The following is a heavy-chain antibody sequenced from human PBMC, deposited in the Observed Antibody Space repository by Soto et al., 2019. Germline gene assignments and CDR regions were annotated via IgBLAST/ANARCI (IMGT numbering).Heavy chain of an antibody. CDR2: INPSGGST. J-gene: IGHJ4*02. V-gene: IGHV1-46*01. Sequence: ASVKVSCKASGYTFTSYYIHWVRQAPGQGLEWMGIINPSGGSTSYAQKFQDRVTMTRDTSTSTVYMELSSLRSEDTAMYYCARSRVHWRDDYWGQGTQVTVS. CDR1: GYTFTSYY. D-gene: IGHD1-1*01. CDR3: ARSRVHWRDDY.